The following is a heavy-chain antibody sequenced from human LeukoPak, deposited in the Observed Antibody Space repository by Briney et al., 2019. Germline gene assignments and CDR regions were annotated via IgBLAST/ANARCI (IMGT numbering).Heavy chain of an antibody. CDR3: AKANTGYSSGWTQYYFDY. Sequence: GGSLRLSCAASGFTFSSYGMHWVRQAPGKGLEWVAVIPYDGSNKYYADSVKGRFTISRDNSKNTLYLQMNSLRAEDTAVYYCAKANTGYSSGWTQYYFDYWGQGTLVTVSS. V-gene: IGHV3-30*18. D-gene: IGHD6-19*01. CDR1: GFTFSSYG. CDR2: IPYDGSNK. J-gene: IGHJ4*02.